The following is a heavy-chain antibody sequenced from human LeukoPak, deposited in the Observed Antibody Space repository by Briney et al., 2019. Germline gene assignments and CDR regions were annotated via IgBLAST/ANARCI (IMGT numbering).Heavy chain of an antibody. J-gene: IGHJ4*02. CDR1: GGSISSSSCY. CDR3: ARHIGYSYGQNDY. CDR2: IYYSGST. D-gene: IGHD5-18*01. Sequence: KPSETLSLTCTVSGGSISSSSCYWGWIRQPPGKGLEWIGSIYYSGSTYYNPSLKSRVTISVDTSKNQFSLKLSSVTAADTAVYYCARHIGYSYGQNDYWGQGTLVTVSS. V-gene: IGHV4-39*01.